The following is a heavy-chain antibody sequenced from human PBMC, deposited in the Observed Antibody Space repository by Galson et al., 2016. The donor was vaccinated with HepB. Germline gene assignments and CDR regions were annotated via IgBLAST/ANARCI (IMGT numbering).Heavy chain of an antibody. CDR1: GFTFSTSW. V-gene: IGHV3-74*01. J-gene: IGHJ5*02. CDR3: AREEVVYAMPISWFDP. D-gene: IGHD2-8*02. Sequence: SLRLSCAASGFTFSTSWMHWVRQAPGKGLVWVSRINRDGTATNYADSVKGRFTISRDNAKNTLYLQMNSLTAEDTAVYYCAREEVVYAMPISWFDPWGQGTLVTVSS. CDR2: INRDGTAT.